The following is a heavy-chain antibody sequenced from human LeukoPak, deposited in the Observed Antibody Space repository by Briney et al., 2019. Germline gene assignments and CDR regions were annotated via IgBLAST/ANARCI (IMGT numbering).Heavy chain of an antibody. V-gene: IGHV3-33*01. CDR1: GFTFSSYG. CDR2: IWYDGSNK. Sequence: GGSLRLSCAASGFTFSSYGMHWVRQAPGKGLEWVADIWYDGSNKYYADSVKGRFTISRDNSKNTLYLQMNSLRAEDTAVYYCARDPQEMATIANYFDYWGQGTLVTVSS. CDR3: ARDPQEMATIANYFDY. J-gene: IGHJ4*02. D-gene: IGHD5-24*01.